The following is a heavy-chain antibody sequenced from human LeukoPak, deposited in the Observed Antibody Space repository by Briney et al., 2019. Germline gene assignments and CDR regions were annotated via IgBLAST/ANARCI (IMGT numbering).Heavy chain of an antibody. J-gene: IGHJ3*02. CDR1: GFTFSSSW. D-gene: IGHD3-10*01. Sequence: GGSLRLSCAASGFTFSSSWMSWVRQAPGKGLESVANIKEDGSEKYYVDSVKGRFTISRDNAKNSLYLQMNSLRAEDTAMYYCTRDRALNIRAYDIWGQGTLVTVSS. CDR2: IKEDGSEK. CDR3: TRDRALNIRAYDI. V-gene: IGHV3-7*01.